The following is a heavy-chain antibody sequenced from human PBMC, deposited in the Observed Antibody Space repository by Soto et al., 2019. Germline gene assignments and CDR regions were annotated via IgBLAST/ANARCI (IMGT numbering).Heavy chain of an antibody. CDR2: IYTSGST. Sequence: KLSETLSLTCTVSGGSISSYYWSWIRQPAGKGLEWIGRIYTSGSTNYNPSLKSRVTMSVDTSKNQFSLKLSSVTAADTAVYYCARGGIAARHLYYYYGMDVWGQGTTVTSP. CDR3: ARGGIAARHLYYYYGMDV. V-gene: IGHV4-4*07. CDR1: GGSISSYY. J-gene: IGHJ6*02. D-gene: IGHD6-6*01.